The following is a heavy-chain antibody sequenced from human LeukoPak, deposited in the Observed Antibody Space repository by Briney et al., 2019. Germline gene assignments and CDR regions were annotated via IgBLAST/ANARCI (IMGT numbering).Heavy chain of an antibody. CDR2: IYYSGST. CDR1: GGSISSYY. Sequence: SETLSLTCTVSGGSISSYYWSWIRQPPGKGLEWIGYIYYSGSTNYNPSLKSRVTISVDTSKNQFSLKLSSVTAADTAVYCCARVGEDYYGSGSYYNRHPYCYYGMDVWGQGTTVTVSS. J-gene: IGHJ6*02. D-gene: IGHD3-10*01. V-gene: IGHV4-59*01. CDR3: ARVGEDYYGSGSYYNRHPYCYYGMDV.